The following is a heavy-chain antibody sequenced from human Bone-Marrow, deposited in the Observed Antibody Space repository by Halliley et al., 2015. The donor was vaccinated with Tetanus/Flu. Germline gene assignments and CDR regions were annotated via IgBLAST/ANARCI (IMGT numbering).Heavy chain of an antibody. D-gene: IGHD4-17*01. J-gene: IGHJ4*02. CDR3: AKGRDYGDNAFAY. Sequence: SLRLSCAASGFTFSTYAMSWVRQAPGKGLEWVSNIGGTGGNRVYADSVKGRFTVSRDNSKNTLYLQMNSLRAEDTAVYYCAKGRDYGDNAFAYWGQGTLVPVSS. CDR2: IGGTGGNR. V-gene: IGHV3-23*01. CDR1: GFTFSTYA.